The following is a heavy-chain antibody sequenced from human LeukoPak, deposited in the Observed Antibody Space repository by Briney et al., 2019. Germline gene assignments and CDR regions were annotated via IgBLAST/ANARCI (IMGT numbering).Heavy chain of an antibody. Sequence: RASGKLSCKASGYTFTNYGMSWVRHAPGQGLELMGWISAYNGNTKYAQKLQGRVTMTTDTSTSTAYMELRSLRSDDTTVYYCARDINYYYDSSGYYDNFDYWGQGTMVTVSS. CDR3: ARDINYYYDSSGYYDNFDY. D-gene: IGHD3-22*01. CDR2: ISAYNGNT. CDR1: GYTFTNYG. V-gene: IGHV1-18*01. J-gene: IGHJ4*02.